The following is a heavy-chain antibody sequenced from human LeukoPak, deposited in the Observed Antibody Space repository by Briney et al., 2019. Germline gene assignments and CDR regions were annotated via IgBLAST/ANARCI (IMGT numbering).Heavy chain of an antibody. D-gene: IGHD3-22*01. Sequence: GGSLRLSCAASGFTFSSYSMNWVRQAPGKGLEWVSSITSSSSYIYYADSVKGRFTISRDNAKNSLYLQMSSLRAEDTAVYYCAREVWRDYYDSSGDFDYWGQGTPVTVSS. CDR3: AREVWRDYYDSSGDFDY. CDR1: GFTFSSYS. J-gene: IGHJ4*02. CDR2: ITSSSSYI. V-gene: IGHV3-21*01.